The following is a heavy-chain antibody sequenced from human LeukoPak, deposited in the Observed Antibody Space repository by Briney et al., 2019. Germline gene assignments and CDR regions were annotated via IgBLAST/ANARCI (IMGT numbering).Heavy chain of an antibody. V-gene: IGHV1-24*01. CDR3: GVVVIGENWFDP. J-gene: IGHJ5*02. CDR2: FDPEDGET. Sequence: ASVKVSCKVSGYTLTELSMHWVRQAPGKGLEWMGGFDPEDGETIYAQKFQGRVTMTEDTSTDTAYMELSSLRSEDTAVYYCGVVVIGENWFDPWDQGTLVTVSS. D-gene: IGHD3-22*01. CDR1: GYTLTELS.